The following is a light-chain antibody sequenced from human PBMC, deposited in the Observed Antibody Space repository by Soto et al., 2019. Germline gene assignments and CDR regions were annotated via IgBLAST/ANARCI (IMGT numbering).Light chain of an antibody. CDR3: CSYTGGTTAYV. Sequence: QSVLTQPASVSGSPGQSITVSCTGSRNDVGNYNLVSWYQQSPGKAPKLLIYEDSKRPSGVSNRFSGSKSGDTASLTISGLQTEDEADYYYCSYTGGTTAYVFGTGTKVTVL. CDR2: EDS. V-gene: IGLV2-23*01. CDR1: RNDVGNYNL. J-gene: IGLJ1*01.